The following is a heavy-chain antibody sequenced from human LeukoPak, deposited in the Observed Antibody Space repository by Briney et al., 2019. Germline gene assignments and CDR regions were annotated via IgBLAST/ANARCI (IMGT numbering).Heavy chain of an antibody. D-gene: IGHD6-6*01. CDR2: INPNSGGT. V-gene: IGHV1-2*02. CDR1: GYTFTGYY. Sequence: ASVKVSCKASGYTFTGYYMHWVRQAPGQGLEWMGWINPNSGGTNYAQKFQGRVTMTRDTSISTAYMELSRLRSDDTAVYYCARDLLGYIAAGYWGQGTLVTVSS. J-gene: IGHJ4*02. CDR3: ARDLLGYIAAGY.